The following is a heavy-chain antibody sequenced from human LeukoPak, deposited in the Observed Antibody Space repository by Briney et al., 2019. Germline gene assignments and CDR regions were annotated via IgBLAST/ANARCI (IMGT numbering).Heavy chain of an antibody. V-gene: IGHV3-7*01. CDR1: GFSFSNHY. CDR2: INEDGSNK. J-gene: IGHJ4*02. Sequence: RGALRLSCTASGFSFSNHYMRSIRQAPGRGLEGVANINEDGSNKWNLDSVKGRFTVSRDNARNSLYLHMNSQRVEDTAVYYCTRVIVAVPGYFDYFDFWGQGVLVTVSS. D-gene: IGHD6-19*01. CDR3: TRVIVAVPGYFDYFDF.